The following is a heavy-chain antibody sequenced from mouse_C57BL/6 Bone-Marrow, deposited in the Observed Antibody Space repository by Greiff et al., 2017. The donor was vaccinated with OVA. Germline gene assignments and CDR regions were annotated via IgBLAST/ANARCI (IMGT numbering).Heavy chain of an antibody. CDR2: ISSGSSTI. D-gene: IGHD2-1*01. CDR3: ARDGNSFDY. Sequence: EVQVVESGGGLVKPGGSLKLSCAASGFTFSDYGMHWVRQAPEKGLEWVAYISSGSSTIYYADTVKGLFTISRDNAKNPLFLQMTSLRSEDTAMYYCARDGNSFDYWGQGTTLTVSS. J-gene: IGHJ2*01. V-gene: IGHV5-17*01. CDR1: GFTFSDYG.